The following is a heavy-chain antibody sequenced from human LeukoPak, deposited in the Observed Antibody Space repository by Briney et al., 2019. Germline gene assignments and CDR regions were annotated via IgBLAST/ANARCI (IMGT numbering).Heavy chain of an antibody. CDR2: IFHSGST. CDR1: GASISSGGYY. V-gene: IGHV4-31*03. D-gene: IGHD5-24*01. CDR3: ARVDSHQLVRDY. Sequence: NTSETLSLTCTVSGASISSGGYYWSWIRQHPGKGLEWIGYIFHSGSTFYNPSLKSRVIISLDTSKNQFSLKLSSVTAADTALYYCARVDSHQLVRDYWGQGTLVTVSS. J-gene: IGHJ4*02.